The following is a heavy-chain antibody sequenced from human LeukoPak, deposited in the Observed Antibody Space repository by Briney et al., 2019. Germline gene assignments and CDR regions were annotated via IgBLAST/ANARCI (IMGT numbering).Heavy chain of an antibody. CDR2: IYHSGST. J-gene: IGHJ3*02. CDR3: ARVGNSYYVVANDAFDI. D-gene: IGHD1-26*01. V-gene: IGHV4-4*02. Sequence: SGTLSLTCAVSGGSISSSNWWSWVRQPPGKGLEWIGEIYHSGSTNYNPSLKSRVTISVDTSKNQFSLKLSSVTAADTAVYYCARVGNSYYVVANDAFDIWGQGTMVTVSS. CDR1: GGSISSSNW.